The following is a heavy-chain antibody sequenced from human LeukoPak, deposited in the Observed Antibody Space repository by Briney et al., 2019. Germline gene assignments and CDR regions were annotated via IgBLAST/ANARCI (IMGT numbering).Heavy chain of an antibody. D-gene: IGHD2-15*01. J-gene: IGHJ4*02. CDR2: IRYDGSNK. Sequence: GGSLRLSCAASGLTFSSYGMHWVRQAPGKGLEWVAFIRYDGSNKYYADSVKGRFTISRDNSKNTLYLQMNSLRVEDTAVYYCVPLKGDIAVVVYWGQGTLVTVSS. CDR1: GLTFSSYG. V-gene: IGHV3-30*02. CDR3: VPLKGDIAVVVY.